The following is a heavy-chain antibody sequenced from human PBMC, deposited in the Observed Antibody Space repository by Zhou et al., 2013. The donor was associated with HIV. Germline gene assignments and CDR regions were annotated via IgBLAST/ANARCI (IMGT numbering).Heavy chain of an antibody. Sequence: QVQLVQSGAEVKKPGASVKVSCKASGYTLTGYYMHWVRQAPGQGLEWMGWMAPNSDVTNYAPKLQGRVTMTRDTSISTAYMELSSLRSDDTAVYYCARDSPGSGSYYKTPQIDYWGQGTLVTVSS. V-gene: IGHV1-2*02. D-gene: IGHD3-10*01. J-gene: IGHJ4*02. CDR2: MAPNSDVT. CDR3: ARDSPGSGSYYKTPQIDY. CDR1: GYTLTGYY.